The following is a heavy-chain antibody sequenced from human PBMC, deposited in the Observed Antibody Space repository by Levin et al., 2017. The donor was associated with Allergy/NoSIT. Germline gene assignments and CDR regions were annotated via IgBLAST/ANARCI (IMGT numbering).Heavy chain of an antibody. J-gene: IGHJ4*02. V-gene: IGHV4-39*07. CDR3: AREDIPAARIDY. D-gene: IGHD6-13*01. CDR1: GGSISSSSYY. Sequence: HSQTLSLTCTVSGGSISSSSYYWGWIRQPPGKGLEWIGSIYYSGSTYYNPSLKSRVTISVDTSKNQFSLKLSSVTAADTAVYYCAREDIPAARIDYWGQGTLVTVSS. CDR2: IYYSGST.